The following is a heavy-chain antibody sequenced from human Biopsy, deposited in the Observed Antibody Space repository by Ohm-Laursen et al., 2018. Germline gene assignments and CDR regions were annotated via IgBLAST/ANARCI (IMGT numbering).Heavy chain of an antibody. D-gene: IGHD2/OR15-2a*01. J-gene: IGHJ6*01. CDR3: ARDKTVLNYYFASDV. Sequence: SVKVSCKASGGTFNNYGITWVQQAPGQGLEWVGRIISMVGTPKYAQKFQGRATITVDKSTSTAYLDLSSLKSEDTAVYYCARDKTVLNYYFASDVWGQGTTVTVSS. V-gene: IGHV1-69*04. CDR1: GGTFNNYG. CDR2: IISMVGTP.